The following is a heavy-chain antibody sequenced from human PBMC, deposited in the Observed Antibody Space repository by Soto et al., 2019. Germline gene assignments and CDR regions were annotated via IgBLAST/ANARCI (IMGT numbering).Heavy chain of an antibody. D-gene: IGHD1-26*01. V-gene: IGHV4-39*01. CDR1: GGSISSSSYY. Sequence: QLQLQESGPGLVKPSETLSLTCTVSGGSISSSSYYWGWIRQPPGKGLEWIGSIYYSGSTYYNPSLKRRVTIAVDTSTHQFSLKLSSVTAADTAVYYCARLVGANYFDYWGQGTLVTVSS. J-gene: IGHJ4*02. CDR2: IYYSGST. CDR3: ARLVGANYFDY.